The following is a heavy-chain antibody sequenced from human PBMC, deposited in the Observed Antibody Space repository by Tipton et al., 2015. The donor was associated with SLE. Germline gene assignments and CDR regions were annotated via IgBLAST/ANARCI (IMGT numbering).Heavy chain of an antibody. D-gene: IGHD3-10*01. V-gene: IGHV4-59*12. CDR3: ARDHFRGRYGD. CDR1: GFTFSSYT. J-gene: IGHJ4*02. CDR2: IHYSGST. Sequence: LRLSCAASGFTFSSYTINWVRQPPGKGLEWIGYIHYSGSTNCDPSLKSRVTISVDTSKNQFSLRLSSVTAADTAVYYCARDHFRGRYGDWGQGTLVTVSS.